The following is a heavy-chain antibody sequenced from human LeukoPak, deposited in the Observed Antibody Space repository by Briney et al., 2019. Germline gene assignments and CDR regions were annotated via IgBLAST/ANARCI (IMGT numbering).Heavy chain of an antibody. V-gene: IGHV4-59*11. J-gene: IGHJ6*02. CDR3: TRDRKYCDDSGGYSPSYCYGMDV. D-gene: IGHD3-22*01. Sequence: SETLSLTCTVSGGSINDHYWSWIRQSPGTGLEWIGYVYSSGSTKYNPSLESRVTISVDTSKNQFSLRLSSVTAADTAVYYCTRDRKYCDDSGGYSPSYCYGMDVWGQGTTVTVSS. CDR1: GGSINDHY. CDR2: VYSSGST.